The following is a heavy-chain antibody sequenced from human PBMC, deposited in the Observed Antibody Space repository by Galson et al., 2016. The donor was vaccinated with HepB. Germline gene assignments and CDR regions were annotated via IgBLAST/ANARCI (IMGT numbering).Heavy chain of an antibody. Sequence: SVKVSCKASGYTSTNYYIHWVWQAPGQGLEWMGIVNPSGGGTNYAQRFQGRVTMTRDTTTSTFYLELNSLTSEDTAVYYCASETSGSHYFEYWGQGTPVTVSS. D-gene: IGHD2-15*01. CDR1: GYTSTNYY. CDR3: ASETSGSHYFEY. V-gene: IGHV1-46*01. CDR2: VNPSGGGT. J-gene: IGHJ4*02.